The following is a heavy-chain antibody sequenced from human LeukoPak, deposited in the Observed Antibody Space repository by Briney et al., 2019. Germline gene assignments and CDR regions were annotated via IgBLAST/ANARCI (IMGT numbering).Heavy chain of an antibody. D-gene: IGHD3-3*01. CDR3: ASSYYVLRFLEWSFDY. CDR1: GGTFSSYA. J-gene: IGHJ4*02. Sequence: SVKVSCKASGGTFSSYAISWVRQAPGQGLEWMGGIIPIFGTANYAQKFQGRVTITADETTSTAYMELSSLRSEDTAVYYCASSYYVLRFLEWSFDYWGQGTLVTVSS. V-gene: IGHV1-69*01. CDR2: IIPIFGTA.